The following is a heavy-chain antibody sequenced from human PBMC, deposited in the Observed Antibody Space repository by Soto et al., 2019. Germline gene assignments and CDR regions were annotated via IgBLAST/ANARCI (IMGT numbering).Heavy chain of an antibody. CDR1: GGSISGYY. CDR2: IYYSGST. J-gene: IGHJ4*02. D-gene: IGHD4-17*01. CDR3: ARGSYGGNS. Sequence: PSETLSLTCTVSGGSISGYYWSWIRQPPGKGLEWIGYIYYSGSTNYNPSLKSRVTISVDTSKNQFSLKLSSVTAAETAVHYCARGSYGGNSWGQGTLVTVSS. V-gene: IGHV4-59*01.